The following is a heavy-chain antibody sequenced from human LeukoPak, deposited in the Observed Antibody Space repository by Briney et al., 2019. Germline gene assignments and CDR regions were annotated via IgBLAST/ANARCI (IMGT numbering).Heavy chain of an antibody. V-gene: IGHV4-4*07. Sequence: SETLSLTCTVSGGSLSTYYWSWIRQPPGKGLEWIGRMFYSGNTDYNPSLKSRLTMSIDTSKNQFSLTLSSVTAADTAVYFCARDQEHCSGTSCYPYWYDSWGQGTLVTVSS. CDR1: GGSLSTYY. J-gene: IGHJ5*01. D-gene: IGHD2-2*01. CDR2: MFYSGNT. CDR3: ARDQEHCSGTSCYPYWYDS.